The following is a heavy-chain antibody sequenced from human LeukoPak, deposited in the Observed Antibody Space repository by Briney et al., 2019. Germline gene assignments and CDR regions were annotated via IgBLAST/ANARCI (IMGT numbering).Heavy chain of an antibody. Sequence: GGSLRLSCAASGFTVSSNYMSWVRQAPGKGLEWVSVVYSGGSTYYADSVKGRFTISRDNSKNTLYLQMNSLRAEDTAVYYCARDSYDGFGELLLDYWGQGTLATVSS. CDR1: GFTVSSNY. CDR3: ARDSYDGFGELLLDY. D-gene: IGHD3-10*01. CDR2: VYSGGST. J-gene: IGHJ4*02. V-gene: IGHV3-66*01.